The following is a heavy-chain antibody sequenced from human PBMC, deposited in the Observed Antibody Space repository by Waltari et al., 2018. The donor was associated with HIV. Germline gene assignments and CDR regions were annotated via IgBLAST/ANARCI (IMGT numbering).Heavy chain of an antibody. Sequence: EVHLVETGGGLVKPGGSLRRSCSASGFTFSAYTMNWVGQAPGKGLEWVSSMGGGGSDIYYADSVKGRFTISRDNGKNSLYLQMNSLRAEDTALYYCARQFDYWGQGTLVTVSS. CDR2: MGGGGSDI. J-gene: IGHJ4*02. V-gene: IGHV3-21*01. CDR3: ARQFDY. CDR1: GFTFSAYT.